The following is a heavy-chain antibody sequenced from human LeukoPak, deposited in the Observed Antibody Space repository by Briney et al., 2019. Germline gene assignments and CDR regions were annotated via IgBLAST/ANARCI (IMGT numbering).Heavy chain of an antibody. J-gene: IGHJ4*02. D-gene: IGHD5-12*01. CDR3: VRDLKATY. V-gene: IGHV3-48*03. CDR2: ISSSGSSV. CDR1: GFTFSSFE. Sequence: GGSLRLSCAASGFTFSSFEVNWIRQAPGKGLEWVSYISSSGSSVYYADSVKGRFTISRDNAKNSVYLQMNSLRAEDTAVYYCVRDLKATYWGQGTLVTVSS.